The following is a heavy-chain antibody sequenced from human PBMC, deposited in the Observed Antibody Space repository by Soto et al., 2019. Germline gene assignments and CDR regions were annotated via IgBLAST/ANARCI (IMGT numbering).Heavy chain of an antibody. V-gene: IGHV3-21*01. J-gene: IGHJ6*02. D-gene: IGHD3-3*01. CDR3: ARSNYDFWSGYYGSYYYGMDV. CDR2: ISSSSSYI. Sequence: GGSLRLSCAASGFTFSSYSMNWVRQAPGKGLEWVSSISSSSSYIYYADSVKGRFTISRDNAKNSLYLQMNSLRAEDTAVYYCARSNYDFWSGYYGSYYYGMDVWGQGTTVTV. CDR1: GFTFSSYS.